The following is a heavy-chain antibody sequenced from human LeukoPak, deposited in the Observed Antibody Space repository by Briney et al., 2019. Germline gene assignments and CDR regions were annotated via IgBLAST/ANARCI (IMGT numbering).Heavy chain of an antibody. D-gene: IGHD3-22*01. J-gene: IGHJ4*02. CDR1: GFTFSSYE. Sequence: GGSLRLSCAASGFTFSSYEMNWVRQAPGKGLEWVSYISSSGSTIYYADSVKGRFTISRDNAKNSLYLQMNSLRAEDTAVYYCARDWYDSSGYYAFFDYWGQGTLVTVSS. CDR2: ISSSGSTI. V-gene: IGHV3-48*03. CDR3: ARDWYDSSGYYAFFDY.